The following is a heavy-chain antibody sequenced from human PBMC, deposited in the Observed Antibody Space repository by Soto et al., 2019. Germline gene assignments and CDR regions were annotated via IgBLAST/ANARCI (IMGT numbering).Heavy chain of an antibody. CDR1: GFTFSSYS. CDR3: ARATRIAARPITFMDV. V-gene: IGHV3-21*01. D-gene: IGHD6-6*01. Sequence: VGSLRLSCAASGFTFSSYSMNWVRQAPGKGLEWVSSISSSSSYIYYADSVKGRFTISRDNAKNSLYLQMNSLRAEDTAVYYCARATRIAARPITFMDVWGQGTTVTVSS. J-gene: IGHJ6*02. CDR2: ISSSSSYI.